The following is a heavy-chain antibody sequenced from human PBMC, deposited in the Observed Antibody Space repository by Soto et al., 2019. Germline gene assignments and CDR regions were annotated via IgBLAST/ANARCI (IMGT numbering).Heavy chain of an antibody. CDR1: GFTFSDYY. V-gene: IGHV3-11*01. CDR2: ISGSGSTI. CDR3: AGGAHIFDILTVVAFDI. Sequence: KLGGSLRLSCAASGFTFSDYYVSWIRQAPGKGLEWVSYISGSGSTIYYADSVKGRFTISRDNARNSLYLQMNSLRAEDTAVYYCAGGAHIFDILTVVAFDIWGQGTMVTVSS. J-gene: IGHJ3*02. D-gene: IGHD3-9*01.